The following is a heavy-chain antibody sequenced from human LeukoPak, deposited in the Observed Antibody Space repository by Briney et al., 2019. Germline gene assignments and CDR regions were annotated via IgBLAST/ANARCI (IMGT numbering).Heavy chain of an antibody. CDR2: IYHSGST. V-gene: IGHV4-4*02. Sequence: SETLSLTCAVSGGSISSSNWWSWVRQPPGKGLEWIGEIYHSGSTNYNPSLKSRVTISVDTSKNQFSLKLSSVTAADTAVYYCARVGLAAVRRYFDYWGQGTLVTVSS. CDR3: ARVGLAAVRRYFDY. D-gene: IGHD6-13*01. J-gene: IGHJ4*02. CDR1: GGSISSSNW.